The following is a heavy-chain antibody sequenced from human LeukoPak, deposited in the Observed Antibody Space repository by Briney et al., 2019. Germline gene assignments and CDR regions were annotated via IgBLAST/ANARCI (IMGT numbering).Heavy chain of an antibody. CDR2: ISGSGGST. CDR3: AACSGGSCYNWFDP. V-gene: IGHV3-23*01. D-gene: IGHD2-15*01. J-gene: IGHJ5*02. Sequence: GGSLRLSCAASGFTFSSYAMSWVRQAPGKGLEWVSAISGSGGSTYYADSVKGLFTISRDNSKNTLYLQMNSLRAEDTAVYYCAACSGGSCYNWFDPWGQGTLVTVSS. CDR1: GFTFSSYA.